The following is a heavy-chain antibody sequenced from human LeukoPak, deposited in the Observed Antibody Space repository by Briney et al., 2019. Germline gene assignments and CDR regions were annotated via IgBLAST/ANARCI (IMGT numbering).Heavy chain of an antibody. CDR3: ARTPLNYYDRSGYYYFDY. J-gene: IGHJ4*02. Sequence: SETLSLTCTVAGGSISSYYWSWIRQPPGKGLEWIGYIYYSGSTNYNPSLKSRVTISVDTSKNQFSLKLSSVTAADTAVYYCARTPLNYYDRSGYYYFDYWGQGTLVTVSS. V-gene: IGHV4-59*01. D-gene: IGHD3-22*01. CDR2: IYYSGST. CDR1: GGSISSYY.